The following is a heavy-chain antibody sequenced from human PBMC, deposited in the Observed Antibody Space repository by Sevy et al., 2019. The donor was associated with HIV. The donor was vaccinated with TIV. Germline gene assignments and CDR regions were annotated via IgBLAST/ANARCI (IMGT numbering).Heavy chain of an antibody. CDR2: IYYSGST. D-gene: IGHD3-22*01. CDR3: ASLYPDSSGYSDY. Sequence: SETLSLTCTVSGGSISSGGYYWSWIRQHPGKGLEWIGYIYYSGSTYYNPSLRSRVTISVDTSKNQFSLKLSSVTAAVTAVYYCASLYPDSSGYSDYWGQGTLVTVSS. CDR1: GGSISSGGYY. J-gene: IGHJ4*02. V-gene: IGHV4-31*03.